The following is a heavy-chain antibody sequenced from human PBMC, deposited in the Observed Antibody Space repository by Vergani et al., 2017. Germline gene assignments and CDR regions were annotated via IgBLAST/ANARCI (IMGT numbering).Heavy chain of an antibody. CDR1: GYIFTGYS. CDR3: ARGYYYENSGERNVLDI. CDR2: INPKSGDT. Sequence: QVQQVQSGAEVKKPGASVKVSCKTSGYIFTGYSMHWVRQAPGQGLEWMGWINPKSGDTKYAQKFQGRVTMTRDTSINPAYMELSRLRSDDTAEYYCARGYYYENSGERNVLDIWGQGTVVTV. V-gene: IGHV1-2*02. D-gene: IGHD3-22*01. J-gene: IGHJ3*02.